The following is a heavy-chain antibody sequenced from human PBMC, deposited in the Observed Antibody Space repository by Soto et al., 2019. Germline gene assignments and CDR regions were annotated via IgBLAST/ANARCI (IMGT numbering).Heavy chain of an antibody. Sequence: GGSLRLSCAASGFTFGSHDMNWVRQAPGKGLEWVSSISSSSYIYYADSVKGRFTISRDNAKNLLYLQMSSLRAEDTAVYYCARVWDPSTIATAFDVWGQGTAVTVSS. CDR3: ARVWDPSTIATAFDV. CDR1: GFTFGSHD. V-gene: IGHV3-21*01. D-gene: IGHD6-13*01. CDR2: ISSSSYI. J-gene: IGHJ6*02.